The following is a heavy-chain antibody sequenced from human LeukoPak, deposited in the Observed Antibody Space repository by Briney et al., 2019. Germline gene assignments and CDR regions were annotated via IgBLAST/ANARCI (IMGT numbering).Heavy chain of an antibody. J-gene: IGHJ4*02. D-gene: IGHD5-24*01. V-gene: IGHV1-18*01. Sequence: ASVKVSCKASGGTFSSYAISWVRQAPGQGLEWMGWISAYNGNTNYAQKLQGRVTMTTDTSTSTAYMELRSLRSDDTAVYYCARRTRDGYKDYWGQGTLVTVSS. CDR3: ARRTRDGYKDY. CDR2: ISAYNGNT. CDR1: GGTFSSYA.